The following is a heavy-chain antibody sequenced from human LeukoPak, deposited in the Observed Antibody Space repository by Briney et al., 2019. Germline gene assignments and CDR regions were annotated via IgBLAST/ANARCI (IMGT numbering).Heavy chain of an antibody. CDR2: IYHGGST. Sequence: SETLSLTCSVSGFSISSVYYWGWIRQPPGKGLEWIGSIYHGGSTYYNPSLKSRVTISVDTSKNQFSLKLTSATAADTAVYYCARGGDSGSFAATSRCWFDPWGRGTLVTVSS. CDR1: GFSISSVYY. D-gene: IGHD1-26*01. J-gene: IGHJ5*02. CDR3: ARGGDSGSFAATSRCWFDP. V-gene: IGHV4-38-2*02.